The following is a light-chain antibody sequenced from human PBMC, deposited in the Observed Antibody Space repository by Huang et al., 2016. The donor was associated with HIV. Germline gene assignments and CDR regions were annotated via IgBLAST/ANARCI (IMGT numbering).Light chain of an antibody. CDR3: QQRSTLLT. J-gene: IGKJ5*01. CDR2: DAC. Sequence: DIVFTQSPDTLSLSPGHRASRFCRASHHIGSSLAWYQHKPGPAPRLLIYDACSRATDTAARCGSSWSRTDFPLTISRQKVEDFVFYYCQQRSTLLTFGQGTRLE. CDR1: HHIGSS. V-gene: IGKV3-11*01.